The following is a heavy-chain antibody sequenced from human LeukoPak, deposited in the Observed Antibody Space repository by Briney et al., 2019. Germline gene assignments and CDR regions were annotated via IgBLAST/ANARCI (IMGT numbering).Heavy chain of an antibody. CDR1: GFTFSSYS. Sequence: GGSLRLSCAASGFTFSSYSMNWVRQAPGKGLEWVSSISSSSSYIYYADSVKGRFTISRDNAKNSLYLQMNSLRAEDTAVYYCARDISYGGRHAFDIWGQGTMVTVSS. CDR3: ARDISYGGRHAFDI. V-gene: IGHV3-21*01. D-gene: IGHD4-23*01. J-gene: IGHJ3*02. CDR2: ISSSSSYI.